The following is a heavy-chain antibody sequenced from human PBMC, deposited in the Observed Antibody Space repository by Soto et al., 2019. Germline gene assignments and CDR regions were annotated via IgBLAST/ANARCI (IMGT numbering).Heavy chain of an antibody. CDR1: GFTFSSYA. J-gene: IGHJ4*02. CDR2: ISSNGGST. CDR3: VKEVAVAGTWFDY. Sequence: HPGGSLRLSCSASGFTFSSYAMHWVRQAPGKGLEYVSAISSNGGSTYYADSVKGRFTISRDNSKNTLYLQMSSLRAEDTAVYYCVKEVAVAGTWFDYWGQGTLVTVSS. V-gene: IGHV3-64D*06. D-gene: IGHD6-19*01.